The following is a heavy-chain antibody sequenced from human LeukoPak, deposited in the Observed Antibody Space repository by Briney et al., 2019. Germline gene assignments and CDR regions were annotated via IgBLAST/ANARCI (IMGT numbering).Heavy chain of an antibody. J-gene: IGHJ4*02. V-gene: IGHV1-69*13. Sequence: SVKVSCKASGGTFSSYAISWVRQVPGQGLEWMGGIIPIFGTANYAQKFQGRVTITADESTSTAYMELSSLGSEDTAVYYCAKDYYDISGSRYDFWGQGTLVTVSS. CDR2: IIPIFGTA. CDR3: AKDYYDISGSRYDF. D-gene: IGHD3-22*01. CDR1: GGTFSSYA.